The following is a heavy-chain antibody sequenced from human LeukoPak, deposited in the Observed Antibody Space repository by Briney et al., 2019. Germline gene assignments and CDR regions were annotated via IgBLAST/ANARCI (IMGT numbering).Heavy chain of an antibody. D-gene: IGHD5-12*01. CDR1: GGSISSSNYY. CDR2: IYYSGRT. J-gene: IGHJ3*02. Sequence: PSETLSLTCTVSGGSISSSNYYWGWIRQPPGKGLEWIGSIYYSGRTLYNPSLKSRVTISVDTSKNQFSLKLSSVTAADTAVYYCVRSCLIVDIVATIRARLGGNAFDIWGQGTMVTVSS. CDR3: VRSCLIVDIVATIRARLGGNAFDI. V-gene: IGHV4-39*07.